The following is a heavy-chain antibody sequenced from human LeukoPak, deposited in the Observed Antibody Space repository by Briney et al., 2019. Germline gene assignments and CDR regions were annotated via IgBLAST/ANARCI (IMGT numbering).Heavy chain of an antibody. Sequence: GESLKISCKGSGYSFTSYWIGWVRQMPGKGLEWMGIIYPGDSDTRYSPSFQGQVTISADKSISTAYLQRSSLKASDTAMSYCARLSTAAGRVLDCWGQGTLVTVSS. D-gene: IGHD6-13*01. J-gene: IGHJ4*02. CDR3: ARLSTAAGRVLDC. CDR2: IYPGDSDT. CDR1: GYSFTSYW. V-gene: IGHV5-51*01.